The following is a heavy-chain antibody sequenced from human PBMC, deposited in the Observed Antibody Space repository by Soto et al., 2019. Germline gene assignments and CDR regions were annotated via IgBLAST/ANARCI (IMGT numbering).Heavy chain of an antibody. D-gene: IGHD3-22*01. CDR2: IIPIFGTA. V-gene: IGHV1-69*13. Sequence: ASVKVSCKASGGTFSSYSISWVRQAPGQGLEWMGGIIPIFGTANYAQKFQGRVTITADESTSTAYMELSSLRSEDTAVYYCARDLDYDSIRDYWSQGTLVTVSS. CDR1: GGTFSSYS. J-gene: IGHJ4*02. CDR3: ARDLDYDSIRDY.